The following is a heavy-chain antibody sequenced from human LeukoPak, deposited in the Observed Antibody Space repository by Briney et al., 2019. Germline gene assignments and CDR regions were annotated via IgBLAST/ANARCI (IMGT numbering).Heavy chain of an antibody. D-gene: IGHD6-6*01. CDR1: GGSISSYY. Sequence: PSETLSLTCTVSGGSISSYYWSWIRQPAGKGLEWIGRFYTSGSTNYNPSLKSRVTISVDMSKNQFSLKLSSVTAADTAVYYCAREVIAAHNWFDPWGQGTLVTVSS. J-gene: IGHJ5*02. V-gene: IGHV4-4*07. CDR2: FYTSGST. CDR3: AREVIAAHNWFDP.